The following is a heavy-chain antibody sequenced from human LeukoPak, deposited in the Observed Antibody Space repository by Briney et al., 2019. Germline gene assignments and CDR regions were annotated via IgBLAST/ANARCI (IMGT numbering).Heavy chain of an antibody. CDR2: SSNSGGST. V-gene: IGHV3-23*01. Sequence: GGSLRLCCAASGFTFTTYSLTWVRQAPGRGLEWVSASSNSGGSTHYADSVKGRFTISRDNSKSTLYLQMSSLRAEDTAVYYCAKIGFPTTVLTPGTVWWGQGTLVTVSS. J-gene: IGHJ4*02. CDR1: GFTFTTYS. D-gene: IGHD4-23*01. CDR3: AKIGFPTTVLTPGTVW.